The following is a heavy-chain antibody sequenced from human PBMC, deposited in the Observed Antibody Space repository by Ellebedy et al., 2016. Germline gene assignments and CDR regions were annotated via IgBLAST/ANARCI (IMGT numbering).Heavy chain of an antibody. Sequence: SETLSLTXTVSGGSISDYYYTWIRQPPGKGLEWIGNIHYSESTKYNPSLKSRLTISLDASRNQFSLRLSSVTAADTAMYYCATMRRATRGFDPWGQGTLVTVSS. CDR2: IHYSEST. CDR3: ATMRRATRGFDP. J-gene: IGHJ5*02. CDR1: GGSISDYY. D-gene: IGHD3-10*01. V-gene: IGHV4-59*08.